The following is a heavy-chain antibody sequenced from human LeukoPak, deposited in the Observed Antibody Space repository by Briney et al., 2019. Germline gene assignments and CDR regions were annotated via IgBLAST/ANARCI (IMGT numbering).Heavy chain of an antibody. CDR2: IYYSGST. Sequence: SETLSLTCTVSGGSISSYYWSWIRQPPGKGLEWIGYIYYSGSTNYNPSLKSRVAISVDTSKNQFSLKLRSVTAADTAVYYCARGGWYPESFQHWGQGALVTVSS. CDR3: ARGGWYPESFQH. D-gene: IGHD6-19*01. CDR1: GGSISSYY. J-gene: IGHJ1*01. V-gene: IGHV4-59*01.